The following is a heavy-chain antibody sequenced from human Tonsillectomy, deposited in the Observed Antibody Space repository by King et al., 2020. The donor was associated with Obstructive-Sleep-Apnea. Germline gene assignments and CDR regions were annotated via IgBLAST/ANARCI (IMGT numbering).Heavy chain of an antibody. J-gene: IGHJ5*02. CDR1: GFIFSDYD. CDR2: ITTISHYI. V-gene: IGHV3-21*01. CDR3: TSALGSRALRDNWFDL. Sequence: VQPVESGGGLVKPGGSLRLSCAASGFIFSDYDMNWVRRAPGKGLEWVSSITTISHYIYYADSVKGRFTISRDNANNLVYLQISSLRAEDTAMYYCTSALGSRALRDNWFDLWGQGTLVTVSS. D-gene: IGHD3-10*01.